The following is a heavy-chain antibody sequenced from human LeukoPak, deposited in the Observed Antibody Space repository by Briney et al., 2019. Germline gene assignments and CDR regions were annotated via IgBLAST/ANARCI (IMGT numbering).Heavy chain of an antibody. J-gene: IGHJ4*02. V-gene: IGHV3-23*01. Sequence: GGSLRLSCAASGFTFSSYAMSGVRQAPGKGLEWVSAISGSGGSTYYADSVKGRFTISRDNSKNTLYLQMNSLRAEDTAVYYCAKDQGYYGSGSAYYFDYWGQGTLVTVSS. CDR1: GFTFSSYA. D-gene: IGHD3-10*01. CDR3: AKDQGYYGSGSAYYFDY. CDR2: ISGSGGST.